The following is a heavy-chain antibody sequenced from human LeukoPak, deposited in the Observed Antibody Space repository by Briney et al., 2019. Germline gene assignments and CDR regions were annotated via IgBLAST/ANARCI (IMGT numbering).Heavy chain of an antibody. Sequence: GGSLRLSCAASGFTFSFYEMNWVRQAPGKGLEWVTYISSSGSTIYYADSVKGRFTISRDNAKNSLYLQMNSLRAEDTAVYYCAREQGGYNWFDPWGQGTLVTVSS. CDR1: GFTFSFYE. CDR3: AREQGGYNWFDP. CDR2: ISSSGSTI. J-gene: IGHJ5*02. V-gene: IGHV3-48*03. D-gene: IGHD3-16*01.